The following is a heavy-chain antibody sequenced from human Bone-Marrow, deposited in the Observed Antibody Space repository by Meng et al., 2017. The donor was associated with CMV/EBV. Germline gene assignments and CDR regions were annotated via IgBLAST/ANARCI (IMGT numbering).Heavy chain of an antibody. CDR2: ITWNGGSI. CDR3: ASPYYDFWSGPYAFDI. D-gene: IGHD3-3*01. J-gene: IGHJ3*02. CDR1: GFTFDDFG. V-gene: IGHV3-20*04. Sequence: GESLKISCAASGFTFDDFGMSWVRQAPGKGLEWVSGITWNGGSIDYADSVKGRFTISRDNAKNTLYLQMNSLRAEDTAVYYCASPYYDFWSGPYAFDIWGQGTMVTVSS.